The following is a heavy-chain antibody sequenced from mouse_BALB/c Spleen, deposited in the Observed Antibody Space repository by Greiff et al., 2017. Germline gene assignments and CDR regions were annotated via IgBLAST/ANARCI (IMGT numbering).Heavy chain of an antibody. CDR2: ISSGSSTI. J-gene: IGHJ2*01. D-gene: IGHD3-2*01. CDR3: ARLDSSGGNY. Sequence: DVHLVESGGGLVQPGGSRKLSCAASGFTFSSFGMHWVRQAPEKGLEWVAYISSGSSTIYYADTVKGRFTISRDNPKNTLFLQMTSLRSEDTAMYYCARLDSSGGNYWGQGTTLTVSS. CDR1: GFTFSSFG. V-gene: IGHV5-17*02.